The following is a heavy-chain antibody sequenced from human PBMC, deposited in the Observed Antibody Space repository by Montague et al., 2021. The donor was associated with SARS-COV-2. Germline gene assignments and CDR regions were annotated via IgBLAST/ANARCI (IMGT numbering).Heavy chain of an antibody. J-gene: IGHJ3*02. CDR2: IYDGGAV. CDR1: GGSIIGYY. D-gene: IGHD4-23*01. Sequence: SETLSLTCTVSGGSIIGYYWSWLRRPPGKGLEWIAYIYDGGAVNYNPSLGSRVTISTDTSKNQLSLKVNSVTAADTAVYYCVRDHPYGGPRGAYDIWGQGTVVTVSS. V-gene: IGHV4-59*01. CDR3: VRDHPYGGPRGAYDI.